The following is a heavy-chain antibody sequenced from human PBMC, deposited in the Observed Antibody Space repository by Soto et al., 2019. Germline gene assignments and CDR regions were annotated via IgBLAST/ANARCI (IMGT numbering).Heavy chain of an antibody. D-gene: IGHD3-10*01. CDR2: ISAYNGNT. V-gene: IGHV1-18*01. Sequence: AAVKVSCKASGYTFASFGFSWVRQAPGQGLEWLGWISAYNGNTHYAQKVRDRVTLTTDTSTNTAYMELRSLTSDDTAVYYCARDQESITDRILQYWGQGTRVTVSS. CDR3: ARDQESITDRILQY. CDR1: GYTFASFG. J-gene: IGHJ4*02.